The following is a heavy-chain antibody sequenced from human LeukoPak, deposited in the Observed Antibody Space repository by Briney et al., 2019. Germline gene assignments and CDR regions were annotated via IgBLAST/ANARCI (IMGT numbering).Heavy chain of an antibody. CDR2: ISAYNGNT. J-gene: IGHJ3*02. D-gene: IGHD2-21*02. Sequence: ASVKVSCTASGYTFTSYGISWVRQAPGPGLELMGWISAYNGNTNYSPKFQESLTMTTDTSTSTTYMELMNLRTDDTAAYYCARTAYCGGGCPDAFDIWGQGTMVTVSS. CDR3: ARTAYCGGGCPDAFDI. V-gene: IGHV1-18*01. CDR1: GYTFTSYG.